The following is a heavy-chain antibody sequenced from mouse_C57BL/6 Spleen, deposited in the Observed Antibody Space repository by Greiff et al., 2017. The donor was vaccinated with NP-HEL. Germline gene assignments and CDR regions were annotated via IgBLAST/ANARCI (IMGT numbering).Heavy chain of an antibody. CDR2: ISDGGSYT. CDR3: ARERDYLDY. J-gene: IGHJ2*01. V-gene: IGHV5-4*01. CDR1: GFTFSSYA. Sequence: EVMLVESGGGLVKPGGSLKLSCAASGFTFSSYAMSWVRQTPEKRLEWVATISDGGSYTYYPDNVKGRFTISRDNAKNNLYLQMSHLKSEDTAMYYCARERDYLDYWGQGTTLTVSS.